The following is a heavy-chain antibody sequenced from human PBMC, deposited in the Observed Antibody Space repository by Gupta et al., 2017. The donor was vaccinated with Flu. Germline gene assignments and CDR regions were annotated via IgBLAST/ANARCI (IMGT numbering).Heavy chain of an antibody. Sequence: QLVPSGPEEPKPVASVTVPCQASGYPFSNYGIPWVRQAPGHGLEWVGWINVYMGKSNYAQKFQGRVTMTADTSTSTVYREWKTLTSDDTAIYYCARILGTGDWGFDSWGQGTLVSISS. J-gene: IGHJ4*02. CDR2: INVYMGKS. D-gene: IGHD7-27*01. CDR1: GYPFSNYG. CDR3: ARILGTGDWGFDS. V-gene: IGHV1-18*01.